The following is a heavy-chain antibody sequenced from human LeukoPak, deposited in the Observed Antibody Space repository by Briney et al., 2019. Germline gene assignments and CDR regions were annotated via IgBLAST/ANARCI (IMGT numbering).Heavy chain of an antibody. D-gene: IGHD1-26*01. CDR3: ARERWAWWELSRYFDY. Sequence: PSETLSLTCTLSGGSTTSSSYYWGWTRQPPGKGLEWIGEIYHSGSTNYNPSLKSRVTISVDKSKNQFSLKLSSVTAADTAVYYCARERWAWWELSRYFDYWGQGTLVTVSS. CDR2: IYHSGST. CDR1: GGSTTSSSYY. J-gene: IGHJ4*02. V-gene: IGHV4-39*07.